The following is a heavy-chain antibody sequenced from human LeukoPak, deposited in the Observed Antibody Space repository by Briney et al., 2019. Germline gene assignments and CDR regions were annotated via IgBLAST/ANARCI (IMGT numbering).Heavy chain of an antibody. CDR1: GFTFSSYV. CDR2: IISSGGST. Sequence: GGSLRLSCAASGFTFSSYVMTWVRQPPGKGLEWVSGIISSGGSTYYADSVKARFIISRDNSKNTLYLQMSSLRAEDTAVYYCAKQSKLSCSSTSCPLDYWGQGTLVTVSS. D-gene: IGHD2-2*01. CDR3: AKQSKLSCSSTSCPLDY. J-gene: IGHJ4*02. V-gene: IGHV3-23*01.